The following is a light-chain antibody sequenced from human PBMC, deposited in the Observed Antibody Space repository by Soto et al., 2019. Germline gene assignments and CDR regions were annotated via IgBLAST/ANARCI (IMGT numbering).Light chain of an antibody. J-gene: IGLJ2*01. CDR2: EVS. CDR3: SSFAGGNNLL. CDR1: SSDVGGYNF. V-gene: IGLV2-8*01. Sequence: QSVLTQPPSASGSPGQSVTISCTGTSSDVGGYNFVSWYQQHPGKAPKLLIYEVSKRPSGVPARFSGSKSDNTASLTVSGLQAEDEADYYCSSFAGGNNLLFGGGTKLTVL.